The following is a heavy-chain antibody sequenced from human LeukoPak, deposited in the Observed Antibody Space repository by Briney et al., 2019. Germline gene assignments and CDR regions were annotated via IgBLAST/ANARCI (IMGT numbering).Heavy chain of an antibody. D-gene: IGHD6-6*01. CDR2: IYPGGST. CDR1: GFTVSSNY. CDR3: ARDGSGRPEELD. V-gene: IGHV3-53*01. Sequence: GGSLRLSCAASGFTVSSNYISWVRQAPGKGLEWVSVIYPGGSTYYAGSVKGRFTISRDNSKNTVYLQMHSLRAEDTAVYYCARDGSGRPEELDWGRGTLVTVSS. J-gene: IGHJ4*02.